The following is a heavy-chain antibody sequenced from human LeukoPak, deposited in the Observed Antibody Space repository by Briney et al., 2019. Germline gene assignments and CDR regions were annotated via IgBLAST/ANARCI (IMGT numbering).Heavy chain of an antibody. Sequence: PGGSLRLSCAASGFTFSSYGMSWVRQAPGKGLEWVSAISDSGDSTYYADSVKGRFTISRDNSKNTLYMQMNSLRAEGTAVYYCAKGPYYASGSLIDFWGQGTLVTVSS. CDR2: ISDSGDST. J-gene: IGHJ4*02. D-gene: IGHD3-10*01. V-gene: IGHV3-23*01. CDR3: AKGPYYASGSLIDF. CDR1: GFTFSSYG.